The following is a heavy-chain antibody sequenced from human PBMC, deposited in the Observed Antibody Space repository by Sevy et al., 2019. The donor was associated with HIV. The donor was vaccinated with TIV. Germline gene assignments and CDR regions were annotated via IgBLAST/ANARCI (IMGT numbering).Heavy chain of an antibody. J-gene: IGHJ3*02. CDR3: AKGQRWFGELPGLAFDI. Sequence: GGSLRLSCAASGFTFSSYGMHWVRQAPGKGLEWVAVISYDGSNKYYADSVKGRFTISRDNSKNTLYLQRNSLRAEDTAGYYCAKGQRWFGELPGLAFDIWGQGTMVTVSS. D-gene: IGHD3-10*01. CDR2: ISYDGSNK. V-gene: IGHV3-30*18. CDR1: GFTFSSYG.